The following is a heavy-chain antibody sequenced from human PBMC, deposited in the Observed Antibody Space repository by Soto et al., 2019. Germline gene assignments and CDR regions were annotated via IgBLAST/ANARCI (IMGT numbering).Heavy chain of an antibody. CDR2: FDPEDGET. J-gene: IGHJ4*02. D-gene: IGHD6-6*01. CDR1: GYTLTELS. V-gene: IGHV1-24*01. CDR3: ATGGIAARPLPLDY. Sequence: ASVKVSCKVSGYTLTELSMHWVRQAPGKGLEWMGGFDPEDGETIYAQKFQGRVTMTEDTSTDTAYMELSSLRSEDTAVCYCATGGIAARPLPLDYWGQGTLVTVSS.